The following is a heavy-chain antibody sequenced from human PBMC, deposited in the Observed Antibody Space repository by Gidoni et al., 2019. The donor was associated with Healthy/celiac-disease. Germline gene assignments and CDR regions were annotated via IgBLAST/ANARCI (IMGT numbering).Heavy chain of an antibody. CDR3: ARGRGYSNRGMDV. CDR1: GGSFSGYY. J-gene: IGHJ6*02. V-gene: IGHV4-34*01. D-gene: IGHD4-4*01. CDR2: INHSGST. Sequence: QVQLQQWGAGLVKPSETLSPTCAVHGGSFSGYYWSWIRPPPGKGLEWIGEINHSGSTNYTPSLKSRVTISVDTSKNQFSLKLSSVTAADTAVYYCARGRGYSNRGMDVWGQGTTVTVSS.